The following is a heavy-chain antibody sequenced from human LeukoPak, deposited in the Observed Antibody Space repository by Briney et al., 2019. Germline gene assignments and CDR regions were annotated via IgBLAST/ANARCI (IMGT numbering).Heavy chain of an antibody. D-gene: IGHD3-16*01. CDR2: INHRGST. V-gene: IGHV4-34*01. CDR3: ASGQTPTARGNNWFDP. CDR1: GASFSNYY. Sequence: SETLSLTCAVYGASFSNYYWTWIRQPPGKGLEWIGEINHRGSTNYNPSLGSRVTILVDTSKNQFSLKLTSVTAADTAVYYCASGQTPTARGNNWFDPWGQGTLVTVSS. J-gene: IGHJ5*02.